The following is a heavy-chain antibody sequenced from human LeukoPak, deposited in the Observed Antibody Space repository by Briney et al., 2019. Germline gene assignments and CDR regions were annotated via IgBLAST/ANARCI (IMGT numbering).Heavy chain of an antibody. V-gene: IGHV1-18*04. Sequence: GASVKVSCKASGYXFTGYYMHWVRQAPGQGLEWMGWISAYNGNTNYAQKLQGRVTMTTDTSTSTAYMELRSLRSDDTAVYYCARDYYDSSGYYYRYYYYGMDVWGQGTTVTVSS. J-gene: IGHJ6*02. CDR3: ARDYYDSSGYYYRYYYYGMDV. D-gene: IGHD3-22*01. CDR2: ISAYNGNT. CDR1: GYXFTGYY.